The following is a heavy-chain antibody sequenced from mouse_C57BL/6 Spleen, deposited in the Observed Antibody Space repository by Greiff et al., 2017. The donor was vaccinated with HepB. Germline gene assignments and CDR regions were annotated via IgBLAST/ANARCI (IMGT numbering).Heavy chain of an antibody. CDR1: GYTFTSYW. CDR2: IDPSDSYT. Sequence: QVQLQQPGAELVMPGASVKLSCKASGYTFTSYWMHWVKQRPGQGLEWIGEIDPSDSYTNYNQKFKGKSTLTVDKSSSTAYMQLSSLSSEDSAVYYCARSAGHPPRPFDVWGTGTTVTVSS. V-gene: IGHV1-69*01. D-gene: IGHD3-1*01. CDR3: ARSAGHPPRPFDV. J-gene: IGHJ1*03.